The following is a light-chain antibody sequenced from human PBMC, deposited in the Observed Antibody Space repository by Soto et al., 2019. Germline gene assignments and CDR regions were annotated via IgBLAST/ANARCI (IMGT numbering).Light chain of an antibody. CDR2: DAS. J-gene: IGKJ5*01. CDR3: HQRQYWPPIT. CDR1: LSVSVY. Sequence: EVVITQSQDTLSLFLGERAILSCRASLSVSVYLDWYQQKPGQAPRLLISDASNRATGIPARFSGSGSGTDFTLTISSLEPEDFAVYYCHQRQYWPPITFGQGTRLEIK. V-gene: IGKV3-11*01.